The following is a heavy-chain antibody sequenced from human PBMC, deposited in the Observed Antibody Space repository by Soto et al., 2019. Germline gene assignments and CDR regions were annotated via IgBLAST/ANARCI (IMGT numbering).Heavy chain of an antibody. CDR1: GFSISNYW. Sequence: EVQLVESGGGLVQPGGSLRLSCAASGFSISNYWMTWVRQAPGKGLEWVANIKEDGNEEYYVDSVKGRFTISRDNAKNSLYLQMNSLRAEDTAVYYCARDLTPEILPYYYDANDIWGQGTRVTVSS. CDR2: IKEDGNEE. D-gene: IGHD3-22*01. V-gene: IGHV3-7*01. J-gene: IGHJ3*02. CDR3: ARDLTPEILPYYYDANDI.